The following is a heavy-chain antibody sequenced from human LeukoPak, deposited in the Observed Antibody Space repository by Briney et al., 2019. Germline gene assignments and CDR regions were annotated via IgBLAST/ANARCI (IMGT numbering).Heavy chain of an antibody. V-gene: IGHV4-39*07. D-gene: IGHD3-22*01. J-gene: IGHJ4*02. CDR2: MYYSGGT. CDR1: GGSISSRPSY. Sequence: SETLSLTCTVSGGSISSRPSYCGWIRQPPGKGLEWIGSMYYSGGTNYNPSLRSRVTMSVDTSKNQFSLKLSSVTAADTAVYYCARDRRDYYDSSGYIFPPTAPDYWGQGTLVTVSS. CDR3: ARDRRDYYDSSGYIFPPTAPDY.